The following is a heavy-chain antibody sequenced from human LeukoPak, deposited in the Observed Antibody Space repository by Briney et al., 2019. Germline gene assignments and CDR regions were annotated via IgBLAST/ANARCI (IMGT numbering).Heavy chain of an antibody. D-gene: IGHD4-11*01. V-gene: IGHV1-18*01. Sequence: ASVKVSCKASGYTFTSYGISWVRQAPGQGLEWMGWISAYNGNTNYAQKLQGRVTMTTDTSTSTAYMELSSLRSEDTAVYYCASMHDYSNYGYFDYWGQGTLVTVSS. CDR2: ISAYNGNT. CDR3: ASMHDYSNYGYFDY. CDR1: GYTFTSYG. J-gene: IGHJ4*02.